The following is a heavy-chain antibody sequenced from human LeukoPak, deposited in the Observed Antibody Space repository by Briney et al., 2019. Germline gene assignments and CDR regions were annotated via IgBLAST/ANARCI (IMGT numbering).Heavy chain of an antibody. CDR2: ISGSGGST. D-gene: IGHD3-22*01. V-gene: IGHV3-23*01. Sequence: GGSLRLSCAASGFTFSSYAMSWVRQAPGKGLEWVSAISGSGGSTYYADSVKGRFTISRDNSKNTLYLQMNSLRAEDTAVYYCAEVRDSSEHRFFDYWGQGTLVTVSS. CDR1: GFTFSSYA. CDR3: AEVRDSSEHRFFDY. J-gene: IGHJ4*02.